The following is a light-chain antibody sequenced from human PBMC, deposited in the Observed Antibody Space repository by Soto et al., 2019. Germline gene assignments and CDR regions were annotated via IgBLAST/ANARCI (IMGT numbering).Light chain of an antibody. V-gene: IGLV2-11*01. J-gene: IGLJ1*01. CDR2: DVS. CDR3: CSYVGSQTLYV. Sequence: QSALTQPRSVSGSPGQSVTISCSGSSTDIGDYDYVSWYQQHPGKVPTLLIYDVSKRPSGVPHHFSGSKSGNTASLTISGLQAGDEADYSCCSYVGSQTLYVFGTGTKVTV. CDR1: STDIGDYDY.